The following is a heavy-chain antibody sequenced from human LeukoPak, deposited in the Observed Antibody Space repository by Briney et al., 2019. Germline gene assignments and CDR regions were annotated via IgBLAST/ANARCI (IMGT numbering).Heavy chain of an antibody. CDR2: FSSSSNYI. Sequence: GGFLRLSCGASGFSFSSYSMNWVRQAPGKGLEWVSSFSSSSNYIHYADSVKGRFTISRDNAKNSLYLQMNSLRAEDTAVYYCARGTSVYTFDYWGQGTLVTVSS. D-gene: IGHD3-16*01. V-gene: IGHV3-21*01. CDR3: ARGTSVYTFDY. J-gene: IGHJ4*02. CDR1: GFSFSSYS.